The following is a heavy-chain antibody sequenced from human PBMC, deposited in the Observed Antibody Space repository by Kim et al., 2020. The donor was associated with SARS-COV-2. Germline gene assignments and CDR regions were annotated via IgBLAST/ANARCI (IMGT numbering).Heavy chain of an antibody. J-gene: IGHJ4*02. CDR1: GFTFSNYA. CDR2: ISSGSVTS. V-gene: IGHV3-23*01. CDR3: AKTRGSYGAYYFDC. Sequence: GGSLRLSCAASGFTFSNYAMTWVRQAPGKGLEWVSSISSGSVTSYYADSVKGRFTISRDNSENTVYLQMNSLRAEYTAIYYCAKTRGSYGAYYFDCWGQG. D-gene: IGHD5-18*01.